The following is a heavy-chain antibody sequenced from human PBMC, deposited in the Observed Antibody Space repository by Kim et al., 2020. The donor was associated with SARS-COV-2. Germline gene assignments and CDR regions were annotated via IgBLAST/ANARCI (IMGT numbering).Heavy chain of an antibody. Sequence: GSTYYATSGKGRFTISRDNSKNTLYLQMNSLRAEDTAVYYCAKGTTTVSYWGQGTLVTVSS. V-gene: IGHV3-23*01. CDR3: AKGTTTVSY. CDR2: GST. D-gene: IGHD4-17*01. J-gene: IGHJ4*02.